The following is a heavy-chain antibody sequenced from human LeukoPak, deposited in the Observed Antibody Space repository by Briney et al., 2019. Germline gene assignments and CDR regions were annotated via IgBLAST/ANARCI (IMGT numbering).Heavy chain of an antibody. V-gene: IGHV3-30*02. Sequence: GGSLRLSCAASGFTFSSYGMHWVRQAPGKGLEWVSFIRYDGSNKYYADSVKGRFTISRDNAKNSLYLQMNSLRAEDTAVYYCAKPQSSQNPNDYWGQGTLVTVSS. CDR1: GFTFSSYG. CDR2: IRYDGSNK. J-gene: IGHJ4*02. CDR3: AKPQSSQNPNDY. D-gene: IGHD3-10*01.